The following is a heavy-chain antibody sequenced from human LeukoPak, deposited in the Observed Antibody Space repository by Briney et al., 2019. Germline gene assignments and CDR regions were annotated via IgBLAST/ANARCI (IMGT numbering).Heavy chain of an antibody. CDR2: ISYDGSNK. V-gene: IGHV3-30*18. Sequence: PGRSLRLSCAASGFTFSSYGMHWVRQAPGKGLEWVAVISYDGSNKYYADSVKGRFTISRDNSKNTLYLQMNSLRAEDTAVYYCAKDDVYGDYWYYYYYGMDVWGQGTTVTVSS. J-gene: IGHJ6*02. CDR3: AKDDVYGDYWYYYYYGMDV. D-gene: IGHD4-17*01. CDR1: GFTFSSYG.